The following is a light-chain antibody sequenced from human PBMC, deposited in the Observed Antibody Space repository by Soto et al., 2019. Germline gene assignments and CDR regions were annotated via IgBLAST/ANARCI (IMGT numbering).Light chain of an antibody. CDR1: QRVSGSS. V-gene: IGKV3-20*01. Sequence: VLTQSPGTLSLSPGDRATLSCRASQRVSGSSLAWYQQKPGLSPRLLIYGAPNRATGVPDRFNGSGSGADFTLTISRLEPEDFAVYHCQQYGNSPSFGQGTKLEIK. J-gene: IGKJ2*01. CDR3: QQYGNSPS. CDR2: GAP.